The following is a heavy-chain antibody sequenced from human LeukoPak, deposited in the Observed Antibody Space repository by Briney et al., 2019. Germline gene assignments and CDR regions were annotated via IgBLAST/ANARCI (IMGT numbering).Heavy chain of an antibody. V-gene: IGHV1-46*01. Sequence: GASVKVSCKASGYTFTSYYMHWVRQAPGQGLEWMGIINPSGGSTSYAQRFQGRVTMTRDTSTSTVYMELSSLRSEDTAAYYCARGNCSSTSCYGSFDYWGQGTLVTVSS. CDR2: INPSGGST. D-gene: IGHD2-2*01. J-gene: IGHJ4*02. CDR3: ARGNCSSTSCYGSFDY. CDR1: GYTFTSYY.